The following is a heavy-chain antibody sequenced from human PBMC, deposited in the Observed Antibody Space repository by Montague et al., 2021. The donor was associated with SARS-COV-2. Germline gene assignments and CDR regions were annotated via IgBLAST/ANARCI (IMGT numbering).Heavy chain of an antibody. J-gene: IGHJ3*02. CDR3: ARGSGWMGNAFDI. V-gene: IGHV4-59*01. D-gene: IGHD6-19*01. CDR2: ICYSGST. CDR1: GGSIGGDY. Sequence: SETLSLTCAVSGGSIGGDYWSWIRQPPGKGLEWIGYICYSGSTNXNPSLKSRVTISVDTSKNQFSLRLSSVTAADTAVYYCARGSGWMGNAFDIWGQGTMVTVSS.